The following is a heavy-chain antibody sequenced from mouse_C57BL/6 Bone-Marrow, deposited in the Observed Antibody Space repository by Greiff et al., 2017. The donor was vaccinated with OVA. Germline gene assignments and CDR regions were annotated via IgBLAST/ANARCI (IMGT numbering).Heavy chain of an antibody. CDR1: GYTFTEYT. V-gene: IGHV1-62-2*01. D-gene: IGHD4-1*01. CDR2: FYPGSGSI. Sequence: VKLMESGAELVKPGASVKLSCKASGYTFTEYTIHWVKQRSGQGLEWIGWFYPGSGSIKYNEKFKDKATLTADKYSSTVYMELSRLTSEDSAVYLCARHEEDGTTWFAYWGQGTLGTVSA. CDR3: ARHEEDGTTWFAY. J-gene: IGHJ3*01.